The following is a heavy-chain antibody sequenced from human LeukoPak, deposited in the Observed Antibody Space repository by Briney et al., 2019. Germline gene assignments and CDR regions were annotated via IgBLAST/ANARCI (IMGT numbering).Heavy chain of an antibody. J-gene: IGHJ4*02. Sequence: GGSLTLSCVASGFAFDDFGMHWVRQAPGNGLEWVSLISGGAGRAYYADSVKGRFTISRDNSKNSLYLQMNSLRTEDTALYYCAKEAGYFDYVWGSLDWGQGTLVTVSS. CDR1: GFAFDDFG. V-gene: IGHV3-43*02. CDR2: ISGGAGRA. CDR3: AKEAGYFDYVWGSLD. D-gene: IGHD3-16*01.